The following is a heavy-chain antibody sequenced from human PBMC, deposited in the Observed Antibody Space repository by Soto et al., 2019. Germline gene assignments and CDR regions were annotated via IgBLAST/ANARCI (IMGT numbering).Heavy chain of an antibody. J-gene: IGHJ3*02. D-gene: IGHD1-1*01. CDR2: IYYSGST. V-gene: IGHV4-31*03. CDR1: AGSISSGGYY. Sequence: QVQLQESGPGLVKPSQTLSLTCTVSAGSISSGGYYWSWIRQHPGKGLEWIGSIYYSGSTYYNPSLTSRVTISVVTSKNQFSLKLSAVTAADTAVYYCARDGPPVAQLENLEYAFDIWGQGTMVTVSS. CDR3: ARDGPPVAQLENLEYAFDI.